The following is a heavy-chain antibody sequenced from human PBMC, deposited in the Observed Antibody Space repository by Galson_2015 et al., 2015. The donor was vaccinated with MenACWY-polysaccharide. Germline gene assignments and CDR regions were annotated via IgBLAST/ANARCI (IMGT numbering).Heavy chain of an antibody. Sequence: SVKVSCKASGYTFTSYEINWVRQAPGQGLEWMGWMNPNSGNIGYAQKFLGKFTMTRGTSIGTAYMELNDLRPEHTAVYYCLRAGYKASDYWGQGTLVTVSS. V-gene: IGHV1-8*01. CDR2: MNPNSGNI. D-gene: IGHD5-18*01. CDR1: GYTFTSYE. CDR3: LRAGYKASDY. J-gene: IGHJ4*02.